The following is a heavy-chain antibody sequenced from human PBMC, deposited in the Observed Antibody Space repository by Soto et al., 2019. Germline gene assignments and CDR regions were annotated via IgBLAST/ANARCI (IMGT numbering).Heavy chain of an antibody. CDR1: GISMNTYY. V-gene: IGHV4-59*01. Sequence: QVQLQESGPGLVKPSETMSLTCTVSGISMNTYYWTLIRQSPGKGLEWIGYIYYTGSTNYNPSLKSRVTMSVDKATNQFSLNLFSVTAADTALEYWATGEGDYYFHSCAPGSPVTFAS. CDR3: ATGEGDYYFHS. J-gene: IGHJ4*01. D-gene: IGHD2-21*02. CDR2: IYYTGST.